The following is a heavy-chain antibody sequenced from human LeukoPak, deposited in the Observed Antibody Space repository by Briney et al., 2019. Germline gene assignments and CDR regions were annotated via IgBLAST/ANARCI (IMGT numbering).Heavy chain of an antibody. CDR2: ISYDGSNK. Sequence: GGSLRLSCAASGFTFCSYAMHGVRQAPGKGLEWVAVISYDGSNKYYADSVKGRFTISRDNSKNTLYLQMNSLRAEDTAVYYCAREGFYDSSGYFDYWGQGTLVTVSS. D-gene: IGHD3-22*01. CDR3: AREGFYDSSGYFDY. CDR1: GFTFCSYA. J-gene: IGHJ4*02. V-gene: IGHV3-30*04.